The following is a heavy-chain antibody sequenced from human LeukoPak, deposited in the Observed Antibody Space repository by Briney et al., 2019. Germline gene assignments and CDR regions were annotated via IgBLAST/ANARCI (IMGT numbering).Heavy chain of an antibody. Sequence: SETLSLTCTVSGYPISSGYYWGWIRQPPGKGLEWIGSIYHSGSTYYNPSLKSRVTISVDTSKNQFSLKLSSVTAADTAVYYCARDRGSYYDILTGPPNLFDPWGQGTLVTVSS. D-gene: IGHD3-9*01. CDR1: GYPISSGYY. J-gene: IGHJ5*02. CDR3: ARDRGSYYDILTGPPNLFDP. V-gene: IGHV4-38-2*02. CDR2: IYHSGST.